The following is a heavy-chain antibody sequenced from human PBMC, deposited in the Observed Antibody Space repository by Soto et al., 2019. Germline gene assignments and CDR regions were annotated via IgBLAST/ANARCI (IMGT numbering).Heavy chain of an antibody. CDR2: ISSSSSTK. CDR1: GFTFSSYS. D-gene: IGHD3-3*01. Sequence: GGSLRLSCAASGFTFSSYSMNWVRQAPGKGLEWVSYISSSSSTKYEAASVKGRFTISRDNAKNSLYLQMNSLRAEDTAVYYCARAESIFGVVTLYYFDYWGQGTLVTVSS. V-gene: IGHV3-48*01. CDR3: ARAESIFGVVTLYYFDY. J-gene: IGHJ4*02.